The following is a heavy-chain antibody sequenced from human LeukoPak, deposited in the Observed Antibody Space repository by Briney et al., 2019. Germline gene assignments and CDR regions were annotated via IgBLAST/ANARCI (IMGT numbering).Heavy chain of an antibody. Sequence: GRSLRLSCAASGFTLSSYGMHWVRQAPGKGLEWVAVIWYDGSNKYYADSVKGRFTISRDNSKNTLYLQMNSLRAEDTAVYYCARDVAYYFDYWGQGTLVTVSS. CDR3: ARDVAYYFDY. CDR1: GFTLSSYG. CDR2: IWYDGSNK. J-gene: IGHJ4*02. V-gene: IGHV3-33*01. D-gene: IGHD2-21*01.